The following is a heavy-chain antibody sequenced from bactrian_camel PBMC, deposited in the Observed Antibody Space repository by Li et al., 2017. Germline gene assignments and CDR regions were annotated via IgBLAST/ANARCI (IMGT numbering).Heavy chain of an antibody. D-gene: IGHD2*01. CDR1: GYTSSRYC. Sequence: HVQLVESGGGLVQTGGSLRLSCATLGYTSSRYCMAWFRQALGKEREGVATIDLNGSTSYADSVKGRFTISKDNAKNTVYLQMNSLEPDDTAVYYCVRDRSADYSFGDWGQGTQVTVS. CDR2: IDLNGST. CDR3: VRDRSADYSFGD. V-gene: IGHV3S26*01. J-gene: IGHJ4*01.